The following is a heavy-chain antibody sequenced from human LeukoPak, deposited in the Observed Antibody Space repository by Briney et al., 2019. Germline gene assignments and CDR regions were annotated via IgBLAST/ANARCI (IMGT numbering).Heavy chain of an antibody. D-gene: IGHD3-3*01. CDR2: IRPKFEGGTA. CDR1: GFTFSNAW. V-gene: IGHV3-15*01. J-gene: IGHJ4*02. CDR3: AWQTKFDFWRMDY. Sequence: PGGSLRLSCTASGFTFSNAWMNWVRQAPGKGLEWVGRIRPKFEGGTADYAAPVKGRFTISRDDSKNTLYLQMDGLKTEDTAVYYCAWQTKFDFWRMDYWGLGTLVTVSS.